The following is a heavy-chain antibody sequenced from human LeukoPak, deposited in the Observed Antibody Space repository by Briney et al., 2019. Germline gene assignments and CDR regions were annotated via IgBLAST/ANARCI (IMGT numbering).Heavy chain of an antibody. V-gene: IGHV3-64D*09. CDR3: ASTYHYDSSGYYPFDY. Sequence: PGGSLRLSCSASGSTFSNNAMHWVRQAPGKGLEYVSGTSSNGGSTYYADSVKGRFTISRDNSKKMLYLQMSSLRAEDTALYYCASTYHYDSSGYYPFDYWGQGTLVTVSS. J-gene: IGHJ4*02. CDR1: GSTFSNNA. D-gene: IGHD3-22*01. CDR2: TSSNGGST.